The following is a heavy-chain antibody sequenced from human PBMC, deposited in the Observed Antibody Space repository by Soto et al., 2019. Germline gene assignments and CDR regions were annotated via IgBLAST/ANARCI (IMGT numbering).Heavy chain of an antibody. CDR1: GYTFTSYG. Sequence: VASVKVSCKASGYTFTSYGISWVRQAPGQGLEWMGWISAYNGNTNYAQKLQGRVTMTTDTSTSTAYMELRSLRSDDTAVYYCARGYCSSTSCYVLNWFDPWGQGTLVTVSS. D-gene: IGHD2-2*01. CDR3: ARGYCSSTSCYVLNWFDP. V-gene: IGHV1-18*01. CDR2: ISAYNGNT. J-gene: IGHJ5*02.